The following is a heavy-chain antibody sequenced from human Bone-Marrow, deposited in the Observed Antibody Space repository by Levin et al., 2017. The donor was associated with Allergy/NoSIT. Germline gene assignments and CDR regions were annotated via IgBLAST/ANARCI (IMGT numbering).Heavy chain of an antibody. J-gene: IGHJ4*02. CDR2: FYAGGST. V-gene: IGHV3-66*04. CDR3: ARPDSSFSSSWYIFDH. CDR1: GFTVSSTY. D-gene: IGHD6-13*01. Sequence: GESLKISCAASGFTVSSTYMSWVRQAPGKGLEWVSVFYAGGSTFYADSVKGRFTISRDNSKNTVYLQMNRLKPEDTAVYYCARPDSSFSSSWYIFDHWGQGTLVTVSS.